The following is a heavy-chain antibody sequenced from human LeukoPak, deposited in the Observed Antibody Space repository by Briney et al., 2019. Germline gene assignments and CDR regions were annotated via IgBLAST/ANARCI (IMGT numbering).Heavy chain of an antibody. CDR1: GGSIGSYY. J-gene: IGHJ5*02. D-gene: IGHD6-19*01. CDR2: IYTSGST. CDR3: ARGGAFIAVAGTPWFDP. V-gene: IGHV4-4*07. Sequence: SETLSLTCTVSGGSIGSYYWSWIRQPAGKGLEWIGRIYTSGSTNYNPSLKSRVTMSVDTSKNQFSLKLSSVTAADTAVYYCARGGAFIAVAGTPWFDPWGQGTLVTVSS.